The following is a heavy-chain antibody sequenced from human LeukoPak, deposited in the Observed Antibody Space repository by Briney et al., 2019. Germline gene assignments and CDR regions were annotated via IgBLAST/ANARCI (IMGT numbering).Heavy chain of an antibody. CDR1: GGSISSYY. CDR2: IYSGGST. V-gene: IGHV3-53*01. D-gene: IGHD4-17*01. J-gene: IGHJ4*02. Sequence: ETLSLTCTVSGGSISSYYWSWIRQPPGKGLEWVSVIYSGGSTYYADSVKGRFTISRDNSKNTLYLQMNSLRAEDTAVYYCASQSVTSYIWGQGTLVTVSS. CDR3: ASQSVTSYI.